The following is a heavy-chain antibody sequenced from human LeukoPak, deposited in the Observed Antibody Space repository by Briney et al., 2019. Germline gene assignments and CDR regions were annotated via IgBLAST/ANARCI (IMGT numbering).Heavy chain of an antibody. Sequence: PGGSLRLSCAASGFTFRNYGMHWVRQAPGKGLEWVAGMWDDGSNQDYADSVKGRFTISRDNAKKSLYLQMGSLRAEDTAVYYCASGSGSAGFDYWGQGTLVTVSS. V-gene: IGHV3-33*03. CDR3: ASGSGSAGFDY. D-gene: IGHD3-10*01. CDR2: MWDDGSNQ. CDR1: GFTFRNYG. J-gene: IGHJ4*02.